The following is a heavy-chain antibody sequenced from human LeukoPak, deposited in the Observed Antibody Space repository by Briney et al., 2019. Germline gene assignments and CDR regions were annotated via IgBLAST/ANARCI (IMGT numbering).Heavy chain of an antibody. V-gene: IGHV3-30*02. J-gene: IGHJ3*02. CDR1: GFTFSSYG. CDR3: AKAPHRDAFDI. Sequence: GGSLRLSCAASGFTFSSYGMHWVRQAPGKGLEWVAFIRNDGSNKYYADSVKGRFTISRDNSKNTLHLQMNSLRAEDTAVYHCAKAPHRDAFDIWGQGTMVTVSS. CDR2: IRNDGSNK.